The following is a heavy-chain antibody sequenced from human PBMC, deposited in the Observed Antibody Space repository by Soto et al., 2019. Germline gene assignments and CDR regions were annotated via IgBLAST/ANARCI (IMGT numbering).Heavy chain of an antibody. D-gene: IGHD2-2*01. CDR3: ARGVGDSVLVPAAISYYYYGMDV. CDR1: GGTFSSYA. CDR2: IIPIFGTA. V-gene: IGHV1-69*12. J-gene: IGHJ6*02. Sequence: QVQLVQSGAEVKKPGSSVKVSCKASGGTFSSYAISWVRQAPGQGLEWMGGIIPIFGTANYAQKFQGRVTITADESTRTAYMELSSLRSEDTAVYYCARGVGDSVLVPAAISYYYYGMDVWGQGTTVTVSS.